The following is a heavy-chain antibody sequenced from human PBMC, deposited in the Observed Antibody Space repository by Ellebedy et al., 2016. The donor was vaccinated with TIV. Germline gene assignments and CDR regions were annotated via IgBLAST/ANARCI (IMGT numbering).Heavy chain of an antibody. Sequence: PGGSLRLSCAASGFTFSTYSMNWVRQAPGKGLEWVSSITSSSSYIYYADSMKGRFTISRDNAKNSLYLQMNSLRAEETAVYYCARDQSGDHYGMDVWGQGTTVTVSS. V-gene: IGHV3-21*01. D-gene: IGHD3-10*01. CDR1: GFTFSTYS. CDR3: ARDQSGDHYGMDV. J-gene: IGHJ6*02. CDR2: ITSSSSYI.